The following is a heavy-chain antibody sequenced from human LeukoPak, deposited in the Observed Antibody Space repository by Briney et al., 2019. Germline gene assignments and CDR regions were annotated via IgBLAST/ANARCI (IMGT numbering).Heavy chain of an antibody. CDR3: ARAPFYYDSSNYPYFDY. V-gene: IGHV3-53*01. D-gene: IGHD3-22*01. Sequence: PGGSLILSCAASGFTVSRNYISWVRQAPGKGLEWVSVIYTSGNTYYADSVKGRFTISRDNSKNTLYLQMNSLRGEDTAVYYCARAPFYYDSSNYPYFDYWGQGTLVTVSS. CDR1: GFTVSRNY. CDR2: IYTSGNT. J-gene: IGHJ4*02.